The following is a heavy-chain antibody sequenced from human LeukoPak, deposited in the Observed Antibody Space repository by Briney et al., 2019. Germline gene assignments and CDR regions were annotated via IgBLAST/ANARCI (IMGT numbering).Heavy chain of an antibody. Sequence: SQTLSLTCAISGDSVSSNSAAWNWIRQSPSRGLEWLGRTYYRSKWYNDYAVSVKSRITINPDTSKNQFSLQLNSVTPEDTAVYYCARVGIRYFDWLSPLRDYYGMDVWGQGTTVTVSS. CDR3: ARVGIRYFDWLSPLRDYYGMDV. CDR2: TYYRSKWYN. D-gene: IGHD3-9*01. CDR1: GDSVSSNSAA. J-gene: IGHJ6*02. V-gene: IGHV6-1*01.